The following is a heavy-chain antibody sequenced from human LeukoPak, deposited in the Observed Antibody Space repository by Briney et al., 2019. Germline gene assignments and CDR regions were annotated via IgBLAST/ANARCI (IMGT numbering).Heavy chain of an antibody. CDR1: GGSFSGYY. CDR2: INHSGST. D-gene: IGHD3-10*01. V-gene: IGHV4-34*01. J-gene: IGHJ6*03. CDR3: ARESYYGSGITYYYYYYMDV. Sequence: SETLSLTCAVYGGSFSGYYWSWIRQPPGKGLEWIGEINHSGSTNYNPSLKSRVTMSVDTSKNQFSLKLSSVTAADTAVYYCARESYYGSGITYYYYYYMDVWGKGTTVTISS.